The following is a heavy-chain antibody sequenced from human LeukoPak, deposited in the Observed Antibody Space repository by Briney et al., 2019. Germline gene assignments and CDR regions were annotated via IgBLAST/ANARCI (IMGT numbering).Heavy chain of an antibody. CDR1: GASISSYY. CDR3: ARGENYDILTGYSDYYYYMDV. CDR2: IYVTGST. J-gene: IGHJ6*03. Sequence: KPSETLSLTCTVSGASISSYYWSWIRQPAGKALEWIGRIYVTGSTTYNPSLKSRVTISVDTSKNQFSLKLSSVTAADTAVYYCARGENYDILTGYSDYYYYMDVWGKGTTVTVSS. V-gene: IGHV4-4*07. D-gene: IGHD3-9*01.